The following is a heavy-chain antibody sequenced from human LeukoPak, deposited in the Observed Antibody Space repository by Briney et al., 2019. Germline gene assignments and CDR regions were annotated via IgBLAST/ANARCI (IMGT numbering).Heavy chain of an antibody. Sequence: GGSLRLSCAASGFTFSSYAMHWVHQAPGKGLEYVSAISSNGGSTYYANSVKGRFTISRDNSKNTLYLQMGSLRAEDMAVYYCARPDFWSGYYDYWGQGTLVTVSS. J-gene: IGHJ4*02. V-gene: IGHV3-64*01. CDR1: GFTFSSYA. CDR3: ARPDFWSGYYDY. D-gene: IGHD3-3*01. CDR2: ISSNGGST.